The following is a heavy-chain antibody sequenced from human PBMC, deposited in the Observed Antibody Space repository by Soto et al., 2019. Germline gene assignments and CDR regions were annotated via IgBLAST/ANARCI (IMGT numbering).Heavy chain of an antibody. CDR3: AGGTAMGLAAWFDP. CDR1: GGSFSGYY. D-gene: IGHD5-18*01. CDR2: IKHSGST. Sequence: QVQLQQWGAGRLKPSETLSLTCAADGGSFSGYYWSWIRQPPGKGLEWIGAIKHSGSTNYNPSLKSRVTISVDTSKIQFSLKLSSVTAADTAVYDCAGGTAMGLAAWFDPWGQGTLVTVSS. V-gene: IGHV4-34*01. J-gene: IGHJ5*02.